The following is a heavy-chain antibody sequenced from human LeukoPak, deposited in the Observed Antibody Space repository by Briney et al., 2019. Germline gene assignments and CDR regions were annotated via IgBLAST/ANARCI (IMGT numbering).Heavy chain of an antibody. CDR1: GFTFSSYG. V-gene: IGHV3-30*18. D-gene: IGHD3-22*01. J-gene: IGHJ4*02. CDR3: AKDHAYYYYDSSGYYDY. CDR2: ISYDGSNK. Sequence: PGRSLRLSCAASGFTFSSYGMHWVRQAPGKGLEWVAVISYDGSNKYHADSVKGRFTISRDNSKNTLYLQMNSLRAEDTAVFYCAKDHAYYYYDSSGYYDYWGQGTLVTVSS.